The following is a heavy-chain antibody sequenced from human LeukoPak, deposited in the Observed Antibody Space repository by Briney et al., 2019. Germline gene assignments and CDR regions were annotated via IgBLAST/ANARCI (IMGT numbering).Heavy chain of an antibody. CDR3: VTMKQDRYDSRGPFDS. V-gene: IGHV1-24*01. CDR2: YDPEEGVT. J-gene: IGHJ4*02. Sequence: ASVKVSCKVSDHTLNQVAIHWVRQAPGKGPEWMGGYDPEEGVTIYAEKVQDRVTMIEDTSTETAYMELSSLRYADTAVYFCVTMKQDRYDSRGPFDSWGQGSLVTVYS. CDR1: DHTLNQVA. D-gene: IGHD3-22*01.